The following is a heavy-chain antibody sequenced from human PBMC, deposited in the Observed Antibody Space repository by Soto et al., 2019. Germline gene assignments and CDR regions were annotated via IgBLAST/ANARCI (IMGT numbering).Heavy chain of an antibody. CDR1: GFTFSSYA. V-gene: IGHV3-23*01. CDR2: ISGSAGST. D-gene: IGHD2-2*01. J-gene: IGHJ4*02. Sequence: PGGSLRLSCAASGFTFSSYAMSWVRQAPGKGLEWVSAISGSAGSTNYADSVKGRFTISRDNSKNTLYLQMNSLRAEDTAVYYCARNTSSSSLKYYFDYWGQGTLVTVSS. CDR3: ARNTSSSSLKYYFDY.